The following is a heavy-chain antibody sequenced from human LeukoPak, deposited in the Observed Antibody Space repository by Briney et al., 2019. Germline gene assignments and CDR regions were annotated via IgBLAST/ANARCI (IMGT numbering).Heavy chain of an antibody. D-gene: IGHD3-16*02. CDR3: ARDAPYYDYVWGSYRYSDY. CDR2: ISSSSSTI. Sequence: GGSLRLSCAASGFTFSSYSMNWVRQAPGKGLEWVSYISSSSSTIYYADSVKGRFTISRDNAKNSLYLQMNSLRAEDTAVYYCARDAPYYDYVWGSYRYSDYWGQGTLVTVSS. CDR1: GFTFSSYS. V-gene: IGHV3-48*04. J-gene: IGHJ4*02.